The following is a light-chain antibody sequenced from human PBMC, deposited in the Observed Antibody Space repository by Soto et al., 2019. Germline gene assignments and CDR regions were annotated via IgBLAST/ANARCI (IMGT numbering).Light chain of an antibody. CDR1: QSFRGL. CDR2: DAY. CDR3: QQRHRWPIT. V-gene: IGKV3-11*01. J-gene: IGKJ5*01. Sequence: EVVLTHSPVTLSLYPGERATLSCRASQSFRGLLAWYQQKPGQAPRLLIYDAYNRATGIPPRFSGSGSGTDFTLTISSLEPEDSAVYYCQQRHRWPITFGQGTRLEIK.